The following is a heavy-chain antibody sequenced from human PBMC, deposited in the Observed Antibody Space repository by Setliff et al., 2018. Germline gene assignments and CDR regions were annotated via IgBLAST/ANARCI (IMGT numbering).Heavy chain of an antibody. V-gene: IGHV1-46*01. CDR2: INPSSGVT. CDR1: GYTITINN. D-gene: IGHD2-2*02. Sequence: GASVKVSCKASGYTITINNLHWVRQAPGQGLEWMGVINPSSGVTIYAQRIQGKITITRDTSASTAYMEMSSLRSEDTAVYYCARDREYCSRTSCYIDYWGQGALVTVSS. CDR3: ARDREYCSRTSCYIDY. J-gene: IGHJ4*02.